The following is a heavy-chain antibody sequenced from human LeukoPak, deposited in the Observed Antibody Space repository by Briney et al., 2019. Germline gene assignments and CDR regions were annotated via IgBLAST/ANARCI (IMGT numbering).Heavy chain of an antibody. D-gene: IGHD3-22*01. V-gene: IGHV4-39*01. J-gene: IGHJ3*02. Sequence: YYNPXLNSRVTISVDTSKNQFSLKLSSVTAADTAVYYCARHMYYYESSGYYSGLDAFDIGGQGTMVTVSS. CDR3: ARHMYYYESSGYYSGLDAFDI.